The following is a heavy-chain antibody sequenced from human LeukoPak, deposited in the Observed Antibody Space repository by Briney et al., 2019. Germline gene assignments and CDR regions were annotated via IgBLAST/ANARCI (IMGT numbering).Heavy chain of an antibody. Sequence: SETLSLTCTVSGDSVSSTNYYWGWIRQPPGRGLEWIASIRYSESAYYSPSLKSRATISVDTSKNQFSLRLRSLTATDTAVYYCATQDSSNYWGQGTLVTVSS. CDR1: GDSVSSTNYY. CDR3: ATQDSSNY. V-gene: IGHV4-39*01. J-gene: IGHJ4*02. CDR2: IRYSESA. D-gene: IGHD3-22*01.